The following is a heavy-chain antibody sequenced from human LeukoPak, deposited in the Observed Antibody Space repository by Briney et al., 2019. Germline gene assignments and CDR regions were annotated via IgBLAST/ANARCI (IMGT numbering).Heavy chain of an antibody. CDR1: GYTFTGYY. CDR3: ARDLRFGGVIVPPGY. D-gene: IGHD3-16*02. CDR2: INPNSGGT. Sequence: GASVRVSCKASGYTFTGYYMHWVRQAPGEGVEWIGRINPNSGGTNYAQKFQGRVTMTRDTSISTAYMELSRLRSDDTAVYYCARDLRFGGVIVPPGYWGQGTLVTVSS. V-gene: IGHV1-2*06. J-gene: IGHJ4*02.